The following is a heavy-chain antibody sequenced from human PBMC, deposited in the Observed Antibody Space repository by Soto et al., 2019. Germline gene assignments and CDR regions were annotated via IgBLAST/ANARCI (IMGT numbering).Heavy chain of an antibody. CDR1: GFTFSSYS. J-gene: IGHJ4*02. CDR2: ISSSSSYI. Sequence: EVQLVESGGGLVKPGGSLRLSCAASGFTFSSYSMNWVRQAPGKGLEWVSSISSSSSYIYYADSVKGRFTISRDNAKNSRYLQMNSVRAGDAAVYYGARDGGVGATFVYWGQGTLVTVSS. CDR3: ARDGGVGATFVY. V-gene: IGHV3-21*01. D-gene: IGHD1-26*01.